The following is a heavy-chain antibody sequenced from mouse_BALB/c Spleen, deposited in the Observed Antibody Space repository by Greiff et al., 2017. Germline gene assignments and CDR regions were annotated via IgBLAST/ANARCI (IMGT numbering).Heavy chain of an antibody. J-gene: IGHJ3*01. CDR3: ARGTTTAWFAY. V-gene: IGHV5-6*02. CDR2: IISGGSYT. CDR1: GFTFSSYG. Sequence: EVKLVESGGDLVKPGGSLKLSCAASGFTFSSYGLSWVRQTPDKRLEWVATIISGGSYTYYPDSVKGRSTISRDNAKNNLYLQRSSLKSEDTAMYYCARGTTTAWFAYWGQGTLVTVSA. D-gene: IGHD1-1*01.